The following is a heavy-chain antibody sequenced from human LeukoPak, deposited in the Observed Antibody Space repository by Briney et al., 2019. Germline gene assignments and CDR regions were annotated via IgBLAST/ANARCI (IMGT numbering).Heavy chain of an antibody. CDR3: AREIAAAGTGGLDY. CDR2: IYYSGST. Sequence: PSETLSLTCTVSGGSISSYYWSWIRQPPGKGLEWIGYIYYSGSTNYNPSLKSRVTISVDMSKNQFSLKLSSVSAADTAVYYCAREIAAAGTGGLDYWGQGTLVTVSS. V-gene: IGHV4-59*12. J-gene: IGHJ4*02. CDR1: GGSISSYY. D-gene: IGHD6-13*01.